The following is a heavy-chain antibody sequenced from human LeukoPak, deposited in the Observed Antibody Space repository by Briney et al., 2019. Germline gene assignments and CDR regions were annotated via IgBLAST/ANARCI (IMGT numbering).Heavy chain of an antibody. J-gene: IGHJ4*02. V-gene: IGHV3-74*01. D-gene: IGHD2-15*01. Sequence: PGGSLRLSCAASGFTFSSYLMHWVRQAPGKGLVWVSRINSDGSSTSYADSVKGRFTISRDNAKNTLYLQMNSLRAEDTAVYYCAREDYCSGGSCYSGPDNWGQGTLVTVSS. CDR2: INSDGSST. CDR3: AREDYCSGGSCYSGPDN. CDR1: GFTFSSYL.